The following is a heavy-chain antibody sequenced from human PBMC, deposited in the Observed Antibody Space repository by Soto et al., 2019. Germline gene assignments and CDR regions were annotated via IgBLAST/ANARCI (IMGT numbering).Heavy chain of an antibody. J-gene: IGHJ4*02. CDR2: ISATGGGT. V-gene: IGHV3-23*01. D-gene: IGHD3-16*01. CDR3: AKDRRAGGNSAFYFDF. CDR1: VFKFSNYA. Sequence: GWSLRLSCAASVFKFSNYAMSWVRQAPGKGLEWVSLISATGGGTYYADSVKGRFTISRDNSHNTLYLQVHSLTAEDTAVYYCAKDRRAGGNSAFYFDFWGQGAQVTVSS.